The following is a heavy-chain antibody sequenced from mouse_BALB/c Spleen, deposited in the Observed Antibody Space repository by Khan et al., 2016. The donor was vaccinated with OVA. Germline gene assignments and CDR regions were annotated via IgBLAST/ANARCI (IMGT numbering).Heavy chain of an antibody. Sequence: EVELVESGGDLVKPGGSLKLSCAASGFTFSSYGMSWVRQTPDKRLEWVATISSIGSYTYYPDSVKGRFTISRDNGKNNLYLQMSSLKAEDTAMYYCARRSTATNFDYWGQGTTLTVSS. V-gene: IGHV5-6*01. CDR3: ARRSTATNFDY. J-gene: IGHJ2*01. CDR2: ISSIGSYT. CDR1: GFTFSSYG. D-gene: IGHD1-2*01.